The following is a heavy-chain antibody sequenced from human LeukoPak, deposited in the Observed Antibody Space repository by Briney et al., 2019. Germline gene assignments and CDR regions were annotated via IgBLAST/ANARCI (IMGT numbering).Heavy chain of an antibody. CDR3: AKDYVVGSIDY. Sequence: GGSLRLSCAASGFTFSTYNMNWVRRTPGKGLEWVSSITTSSSYMFYADSVRGRFTISRDNSKNTLFLQMNSLRAEDSAVYYCAKDYVVGSIDYWGQGTLVTVSS. J-gene: IGHJ4*02. CDR1: GFTFSTYN. D-gene: IGHD2-21*01. V-gene: IGHV3-21*04. CDR2: ITTSSSYM.